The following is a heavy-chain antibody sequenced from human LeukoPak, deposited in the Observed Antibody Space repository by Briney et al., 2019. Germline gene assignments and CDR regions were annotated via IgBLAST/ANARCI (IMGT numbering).Heavy chain of an antibody. V-gene: IGHV3-43*02. D-gene: IGHD6-19*01. CDR2: TSGDGGST. J-gene: IGHJ4*02. Sequence: GGSLRLSCAASGFTFDDYAMHWVRQAPGKGLEWVSLTSGDGGSTSYADSVKGRFTISRVNSKNSLHLQMNSLRTEDTALYYCAKEITYKSGCRLYWGQGTLLTVSS. CDR1: GFTFDDYA. CDR3: AKEITYKSGCRLY.